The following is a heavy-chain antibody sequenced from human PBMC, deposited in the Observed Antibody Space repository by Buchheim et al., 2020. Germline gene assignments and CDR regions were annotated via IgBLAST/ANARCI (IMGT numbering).Heavy chain of an antibody. D-gene: IGHD7-27*01. Sequence: EVQLVESGGGLVQPGGSLSLSCAASGFSFSSYWMSWVRQAPGKGLEWVAGIKQDGHDKYYVDSLKGRFTISRDNAKTSLFLQIDSLRAEDTAVYYCARVSNWDLDHWGQGTL. CDR3: ARVSNWDLDH. CDR2: IKQDGHDK. CDR1: GFSFSSYW. V-gene: IGHV3-7*01. J-gene: IGHJ4*02.